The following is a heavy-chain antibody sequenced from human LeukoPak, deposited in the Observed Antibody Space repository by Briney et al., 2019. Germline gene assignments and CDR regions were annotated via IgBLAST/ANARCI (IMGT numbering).Heavy chain of an antibody. CDR3: ATLDPHYDILTGQPD. J-gene: IGHJ4*02. CDR1: GYTLTELS. CDR2: FDPEDGET. D-gene: IGHD3-9*01. Sequence: ASVKVSCKVSGYTLTELSMHWVRQAPGKGLEWMGGFDPEDGETIYAQKFQGRVTMTEDTSTDTAYMELSSLRSEDTAVYYCATLDPHYDILTGQPDWGQGTLVTVAS. V-gene: IGHV1-24*01.